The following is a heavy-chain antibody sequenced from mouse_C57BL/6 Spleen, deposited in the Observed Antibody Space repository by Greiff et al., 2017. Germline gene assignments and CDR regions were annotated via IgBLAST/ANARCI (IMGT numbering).Heavy chain of an antibody. CDR3: ARPLSGSSPYYAMDY. D-gene: IGHD1-1*01. V-gene: IGHV5-17*01. Sequence: EVHLVESGGGLVKPGGSLKLSCAASGFTFSDYGMHWVRQAPEKGLEWVAYISSGSSTIYYADTVKGRFTISRDNAKNTLFLQMTSLRSEDTAMYYCARPLSGSSPYYAMDYWGQVTSVTVSS. J-gene: IGHJ4*01. CDR1: GFTFSDYG. CDR2: ISSGSSTI.